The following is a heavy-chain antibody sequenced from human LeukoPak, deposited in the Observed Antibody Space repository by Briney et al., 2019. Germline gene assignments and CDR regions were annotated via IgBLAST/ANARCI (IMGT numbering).Heavy chain of an antibody. CDR1: GFTFSTYG. CDR3: ARDGWGSGNFDY. D-gene: IGHD3-10*01. J-gene: IGHJ4*02. Sequence: GGSLRRSCAASGFTFSTYGMHWVRQAPGKGLEWVAVIWYDGSNKDYADSVKGRFTISRDNSKNTLYLQMNGLRAEDTALYYCARDGWGSGNFDYWGQGTLVTVSS. V-gene: IGHV3-33*01. CDR2: IWYDGSNK.